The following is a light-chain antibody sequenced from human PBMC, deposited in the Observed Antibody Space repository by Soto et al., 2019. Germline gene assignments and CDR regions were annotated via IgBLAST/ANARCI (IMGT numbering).Light chain of an antibody. CDR3: KTWVTGIHI. Sequence: QLVLTQSPSASASLGASVKLTCTLSSGHSNYAIAWHQQQPEKGPRFLMKLNSDGSHSKGDGIPDRFSGSSSGAERYLTISTLQSEDEAGNYCKTWVTGIHIFGGGTKLTVL. V-gene: IGLV4-69*01. J-gene: IGLJ2*01. CDR1: SGHSNYA. CDR2: LNSDGSH.